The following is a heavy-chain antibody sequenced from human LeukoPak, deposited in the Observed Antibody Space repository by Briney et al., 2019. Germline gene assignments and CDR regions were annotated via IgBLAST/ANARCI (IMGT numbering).Heavy chain of an antibody. J-gene: IGHJ4*02. CDR3: ARGGPYSASDY. CDR1: GFTFSSYW. CDR2: ISSDGSST. Sequence: GGSLRLSCAASGFTFSSYWMHWVRQAQGKGLVWVSRISSDGSSTSYADSVKGRFTISRDNAKNTLHLQMNSLRAEDTAVYYCARGGPYSASDYWGQGTLVTVSS. V-gene: IGHV3-74*01. D-gene: IGHD1-26*01.